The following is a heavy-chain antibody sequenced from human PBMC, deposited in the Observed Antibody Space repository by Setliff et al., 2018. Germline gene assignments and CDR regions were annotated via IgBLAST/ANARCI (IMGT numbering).Heavy chain of an antibody. Sequence: ASVKVSCKASGGTFSSYAISWVRQAPGQGLEWMGGIIPIFGTANYAQKFQGRVTITADKSTSTAYMELSSLTSEDTAVYYCARNAITGTTKKYYYYLDVWGQGTTVTV. CDR3: ARNAITGTTKKYYYYLDV. D-gene: IGHD1-7*01. CDR2: IIPIFGTA. J-gene: IGHJ6*03. CDR1: GGTFSSYA. V-gene: IGHV1-69*06.